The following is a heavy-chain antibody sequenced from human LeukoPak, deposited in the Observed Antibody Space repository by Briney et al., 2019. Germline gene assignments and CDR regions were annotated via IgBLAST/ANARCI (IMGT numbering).Heavy chain of an antibody. CDR3: ASIRKRPMFTRPGYCYYYMDV. V-gene: IGHV1-18*04. CDR1: AYNSSTYG. J-gene: IGHJ6*03. CDR2: INDSNGNT. Sequence: ASVNVSFKVYAYNSSTYGISWVRQAPGQGLQWMGRINDSNGNTRNPHKFQGRVTMTTDTSTNTAYLKMEILISDDTAVYYCASIRKRPMFTRPGYCYYYMDVWGTGTTVTVSS. D-gene: IGHD5-18*01.